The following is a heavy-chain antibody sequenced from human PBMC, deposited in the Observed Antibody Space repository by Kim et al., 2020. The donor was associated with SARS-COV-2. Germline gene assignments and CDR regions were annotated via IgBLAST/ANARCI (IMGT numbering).Heavy chain of an antibody. J-gene: IGHJ4*02. CDR3: ARDPYGGYGGPFDY. D-gene: IGHD5-12*01. Sequence: ADSVKGRFTIARDNAKNSLYLQMNSLRAEDTAVYYCARDPYGGYGGPFDYWGQGTLVTVSS. V-gene: IGHV3-11*01.